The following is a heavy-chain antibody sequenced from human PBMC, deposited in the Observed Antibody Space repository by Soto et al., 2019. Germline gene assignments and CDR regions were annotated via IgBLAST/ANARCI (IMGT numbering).Heavy chain of an antibody. V-gene: IGHV1-69*01. CDR2: IIPIFGTA. CDR3: ARDGGRHSGGMDY. D-gene: IGHD1-26*01. J-gene: IGHJ4*02. CDR1: GGTFSSYS. Sequence: QVQLVQSGAAVKKPGSSVKVSCKASGGTFSSYSINWLRQAPGQGLEWMGEIIPIFGTANYAQKFQGRVTITADASTSTSYRELSSLSSEDTAVYYCARDGGRHSGGMDYWGQGTLVTVSS.